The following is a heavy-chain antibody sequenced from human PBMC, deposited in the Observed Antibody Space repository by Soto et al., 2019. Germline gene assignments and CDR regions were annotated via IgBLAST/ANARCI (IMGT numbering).Heavy chain of an antibody. D-gene: IGHD3-22*01. V-gene: IGHV1-69*06. J-gene: IGHJ4*02. Sequence: GASVKVSCKASGGTFSSYAISWVRQAPGQGLEWMGGIIPIFVTANYAQKFQGRVTITADKSTSTAYMELSSLRSEDTAVYYCASTLYYYDSSGYDPFDYWGQGTLVTVSS. CDR1: GGTFSSYA. CDR3: ASTLYYYDSSGYDPFDY. CDR2: IIPIFVTA.